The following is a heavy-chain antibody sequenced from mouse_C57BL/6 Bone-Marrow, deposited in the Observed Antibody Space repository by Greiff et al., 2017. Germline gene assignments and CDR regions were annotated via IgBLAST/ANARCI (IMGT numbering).Heavy chain of an antibody. CDR2: IWGDGST. CDR3: AKGVYYSNYAWFAY. CDR1: GFSLTSYG. V-gene: IGHV2-3*01. D-gene: IGHD2-5*01. J-gene: IGHJ3*01. Sequence: VMLVESGPGLVAPSQSLSITCTVPGFSLTSYGVSWVRQPPGKGLEWLGVIWGDGSTNYHSALISRLSISKDNSKSQVFLKLNSLQTDDTATYYCAKGVYYSNYAWFAYWGQGTLVTVSA.